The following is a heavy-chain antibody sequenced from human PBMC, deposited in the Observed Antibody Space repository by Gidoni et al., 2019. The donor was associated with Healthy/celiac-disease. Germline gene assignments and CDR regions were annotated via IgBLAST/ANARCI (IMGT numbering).Heavy chain of an antibody. V-gene: IGHV3-48*03. CDR3: ARAREGPLDY. CDR1: GFTFSSYE. J-gene: IGHJ4*02. CDR2: ISSSVSTI. Sequence: EVLLVESGGGLVQPGGSLRLSCAASGFTFSSYEMNWVRQAPGKGLELFSYISSSVSTIYYAVSVKARFTISRYTAKNSLYLQMHRLSAEDTAVYYCARAREGPLDYWGQGTLVTVSS.